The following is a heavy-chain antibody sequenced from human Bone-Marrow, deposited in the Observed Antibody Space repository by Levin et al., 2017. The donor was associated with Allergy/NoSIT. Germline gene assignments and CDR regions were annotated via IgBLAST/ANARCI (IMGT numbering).Heavy chain of an antibody. D-gene: IGHD5-18*01. Sequence: GESLKISCAASGFTFSSYGMHWVRQAPGKGLEWVAVISYDGSNKYYADSVKGRFTISRDNSKNTLYLQMNSLRAEDTAVYYCAKDQAGYSYGRVDYWGQGTLVTVSS. CDR2: ISYDGSNK. CDR1: GFTFSSYG. V-gene: IGHV3-30*18. J-gene: IGHJ4*02. CDR3: AKDQAGYSYGRVDY.